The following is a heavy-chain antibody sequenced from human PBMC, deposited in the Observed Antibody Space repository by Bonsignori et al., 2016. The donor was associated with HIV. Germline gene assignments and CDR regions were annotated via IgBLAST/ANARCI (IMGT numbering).Heavy chain of an antibody. CDR3: AREYRRLAMDV. CDR2: ISRNGGST. V-gene: IGHV3-64*01. D-gene: IGHD3-16*02. J-gene: IGHJ6*03. Sequence: WIRQPPGKGLQFVSTISRNGGSTYYANSVKGRFTISRDNSKNTLYLQMDSLTTADMAVYYCAREYRRLAMDVWGKGTTVTVSS.